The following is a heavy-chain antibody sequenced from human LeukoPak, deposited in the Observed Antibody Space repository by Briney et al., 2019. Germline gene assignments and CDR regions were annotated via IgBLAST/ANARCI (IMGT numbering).Heavy chain of an antibody. CDR1: GYTFTSYG. CDR2: ISAYNGNT. J-gene: IGHJ4*02. CDR3: VRGLASGYGSGSYSDY. D-gene: IGHD3-10*01. V-gene: IGHV1-18*04. Sequence: GASVKVSCKASGYTFTSYGISWVRRAPGQGLEWIGWISAYNGNTNYAQKLQGRVTMTTDTSTSTAYMELRSLRSDDTAVYYCVRGLASGYGSGSYSDYWGQGTLVTVSS.